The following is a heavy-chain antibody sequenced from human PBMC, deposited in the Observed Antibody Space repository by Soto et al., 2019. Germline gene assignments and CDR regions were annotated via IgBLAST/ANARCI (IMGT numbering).Heavy chain of an antibody. CDR1: GLTFGSRA. D-gene: IGHD3-10*01. J-gene: IGHJ5*01. Sequence: GGSLRLSCVASGLTFGSRAMSWVRQARGEGLQWVSTITDTGGDAKYADSVRGRFVISRDNSKKTLYLQMTSSTAEDSAMYFCPRGSTDSYPGSRIFDFWGRGTLVTVSS. CDR3: PRGSTDSYPGSRIFDF. V-gene: IGHV3-23*01. CDR2: ITDTGGDA.